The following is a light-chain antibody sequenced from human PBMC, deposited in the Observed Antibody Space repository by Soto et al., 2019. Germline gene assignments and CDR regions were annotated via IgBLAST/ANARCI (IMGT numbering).Light chain of an antibody. J-gene: IGKJ1*01. CDR3: KHYHTYPWT. Sequence: DIQMTQSPSTLSASVVDRVTVTCRASQSISSWLAWYQQKAGKAPKLLIYKASALESGVPSRFSGSGSGTEFTLTISSLEPEDFATYYCKHYHTYPWTFGQGTKVDIK. V-gene: IGKV1-5*03. CDR1: QSISSW. CDR2: KAS.